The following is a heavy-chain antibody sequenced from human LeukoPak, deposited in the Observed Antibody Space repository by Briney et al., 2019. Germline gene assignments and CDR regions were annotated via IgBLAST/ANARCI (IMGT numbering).Heavy chain of an antibody. CDR1: GLSFADYG. J-gene: IGHJ4*02. CDR2: VNWNGEST. Sequence: GGSLRLSCTASGLSFADYGMSWVRQAPGKGLEWVSGVNWNGESTGYADSVKGRFTISRDNAENALYHQMNSLRAEDTALYYCARDLSSSWYSLGYWGRGTLVTVSS. V-gene: IGHV3-20*04. CDR3: ARDLSSSWYSLGY. D-gene: IGHD6-13*01.